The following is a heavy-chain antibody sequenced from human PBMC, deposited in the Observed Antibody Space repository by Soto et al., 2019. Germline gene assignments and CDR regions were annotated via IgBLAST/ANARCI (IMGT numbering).Heavy chain of an antibody. Sequence: QVQLQESGPGLVKPSGTLSLTCAVSGGSISSSNWWSWVRQPPGKGLEWIGEIYHSGSTNYNPSLKSRVTKAVDKAKDQVPLKLGSGTAADPAGDFWARGTGRGVIIPWGQGTLVTVSS. CDR3: ARGTGRGVIIP. CDR1: GGSISSSNW. D-gene: IGHD3-10*01. V-gene: IGHV4-4*02. J-gene: IGHJ5*02. CDR2: IYHSGST.